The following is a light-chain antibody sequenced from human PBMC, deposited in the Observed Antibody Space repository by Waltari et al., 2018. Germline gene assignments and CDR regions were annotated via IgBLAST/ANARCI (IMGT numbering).Light chain of an antibody. CDR1: QSISNY. V-gene: IGKV1-39*01. J-gene: IGKJ4*01. CDR2: AAS. CDR3: QQSYSTPLT. Sequence: DIQMTQSPSSLSASVGDRVTTTCRASQSISNYINWYQQKPGRAPNLLIYAASNLQSGVPSRFSGSGSGTDFTLTISSLQPEDFATYYCQQSYSTPLTFGGGTKVEIK.